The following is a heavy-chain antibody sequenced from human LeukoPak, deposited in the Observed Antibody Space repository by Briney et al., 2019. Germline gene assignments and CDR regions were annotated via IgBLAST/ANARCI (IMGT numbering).Heavy chain of an antibody. V-gene: IGHV3-23*01. CDR1: GFTFSSYA. D-gene: IGHD3-9*01. CDR2: ISGSGGYT. J-gene: IGHJ3*02. CDR3: AKDLYYDILTGPRAFDI. Sequence: PGGSLRLSCAASGFTFSSYAMSWVRQAPGKGLEWVSTISGSGGYTYYADSVKGPSTISRDNSKYTLYLQMNSLRAEDTAVYYCAKDLYYDILTGPRAFDIWGQGTMVTVSS.